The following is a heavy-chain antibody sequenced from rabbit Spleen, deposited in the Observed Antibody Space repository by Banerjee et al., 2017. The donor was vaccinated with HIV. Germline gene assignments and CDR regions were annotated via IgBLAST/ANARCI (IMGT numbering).Heavy chain of an antibody. J-gene: IGHJ4*01. V-gene: IGHV1S45*01. Sequence: QQQLEESGGGLVKPGASLTLTCTASGFSFSRKYWICWVRQAPGKGLELIACRYTTTSGTYYASWAKGRFTISKTSSTTVTLQMTSLTAADTATYFCARGPYANNNVYFALWGPGTLVTVS. CDR3: ARGPYANNNVYFAL. D-gene: IGHD1-1*01. CDR2: RYTTTSGT. CDR1: GFSFSRKYW.